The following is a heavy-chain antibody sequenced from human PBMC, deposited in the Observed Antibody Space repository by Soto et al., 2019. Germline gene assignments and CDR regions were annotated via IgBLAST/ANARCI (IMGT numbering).Heavy chain of an antibody. V-gene: IGHV4-31*03. Sequence: QVQLQESGPGLVKPSQTLSLTCTVSGGSISSGGYYWSWIRQHPGKGLEWIGYIYYSGSTYYNPSLKIRVTISVDTSKNQFSLKLSSVTAADTAVYYCARGKLSSGWLSPSFDYWGQGTLVTVSS. J-gene: IGHJ4*02. CDR3: ARGKLSSGWLSPSFDY. CDR2: IYYSGST. D-gene: IGHD6-19*01. CDR1: GGSISSGGYY.